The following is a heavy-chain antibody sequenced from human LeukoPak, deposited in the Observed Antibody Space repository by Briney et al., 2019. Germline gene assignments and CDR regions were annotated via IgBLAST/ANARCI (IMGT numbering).Heavy chain of an antibody. CDR1: GFVFSTYW. CDR2: INLDGTEE. Sequence: GGSLRLSCAASGFVFSTYWMTWVRQAPGKGLEWVANINLDGTEEHYVDSSRKGRFTISRDNAKDSPYLQMTSLRVEDTAVYYCASGRHDFLHWGQGTLVTVSS. CDR3: ASGRHDFLH. J-gene: IGHJ4*02. D-gene: IGHD3/OR15-3a*01. V-gene: IGHV3-7*01.